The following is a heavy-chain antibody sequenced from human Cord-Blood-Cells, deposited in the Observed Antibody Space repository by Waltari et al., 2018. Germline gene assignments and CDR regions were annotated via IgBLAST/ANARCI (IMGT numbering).Heavy chain of an antibody. D-gene: IGHD2-2*01. CDR2: IYYSGST. J-gene: IGHJ6*03. Sequence: QVQLQESGPGLVKPSETLSLTCTVSGGSISSYYWSWIRQPPGKGLEWIGYIYYSGSTNYNPSLKSRVTRSVDTSKNQFSLKLSSVTAADTAVYYCARGYCSSTSCYYYYYYMDVWGKGTTVTVSS. CDR1: GGSISSYY. V-gene: IGHV4-59*01. CDR3: ARGYCSSTSCYYYYYYMDV.